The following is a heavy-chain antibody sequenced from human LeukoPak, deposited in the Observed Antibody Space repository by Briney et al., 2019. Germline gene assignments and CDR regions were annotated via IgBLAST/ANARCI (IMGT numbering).Heavy chain of an antibody. Sequence: SETLSLTCAVYGGSFSGYYWSWIRQPPGKGLEWIGEINHSGSTNYNPSLKSRVTISVDTSKNQFSLKLSSVTAADTAVYYCAIYIWSGESPSSRIDYWGQGTLVTVSS. V-gene: IGHV4-34*01. D-gene: IGHD3-16*01. J-gene: IGHJ4*02. CDR2: INHSGST. CDR3: AIYIWSGESPSSRIDY. CDR1: GGSFSGYY.